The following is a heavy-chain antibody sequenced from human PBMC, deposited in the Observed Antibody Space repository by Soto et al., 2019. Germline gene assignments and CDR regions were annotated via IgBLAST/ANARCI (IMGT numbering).Heavy chain of an antibody. D-gene: IGHD6-19*01. J-gene: IGHJ4*02. Sequence: PGGSLRLSCAASGFTFSSYGMHWVRQAPGKGLEWVAVISYDGSNKYYADSVKGRFTISRDNSKNTLYLQMNSLRAEDTAVYYCAKDLAAVAEDNYWGQGTLVTVSS. V-gene: IGHV3-30*18. CDR1: GFTFSSYG. CDR3: AKDLAAVAEDNY. CDR2: ISYDGSNK.